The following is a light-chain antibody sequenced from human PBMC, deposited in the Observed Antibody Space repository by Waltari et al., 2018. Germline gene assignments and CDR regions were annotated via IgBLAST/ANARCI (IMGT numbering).Light chain of an antibody. V-gene: IGKV3-20*01. J-gene: IGKJ4*01. CDR3: QQYDGSVLT. CDR1: QTINNNF. CDR2: GGS. Sequence: IVLTQSPDTLSLSPGQRATISCRASQTINNNFLVWYQQKPGQAPRLLIHGGSSRATGFPDRFSGSGSGTDFTLTISSLEPEDVAVYYCQQYDGSVLTFGGGTKVEI.